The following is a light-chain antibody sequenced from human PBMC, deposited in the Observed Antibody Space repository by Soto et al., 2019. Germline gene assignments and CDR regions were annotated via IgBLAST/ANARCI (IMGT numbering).Light chain of an antibody. CDR1: QSVFYSSNTKNY. CDR2: WAT. V-gene: IGKV4-1*01. J-gene: IGKJ4*01. Sequence: DIVMTQSPDSLAVSLGERATINCKSSQSVFYSSNTKNYLAWYQQKAGQPPKLLIYWATTRESGVPDRFSGGGSGTDFTLPISSLQAEDVAVYYCQQYYSVPITFGGGTTVEIK. CDR3: QQYYSVPIT.